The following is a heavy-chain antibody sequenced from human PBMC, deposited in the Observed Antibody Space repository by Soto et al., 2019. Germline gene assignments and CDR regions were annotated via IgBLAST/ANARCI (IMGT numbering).Heavy chain of an antibody. D-gene: IGHD3-22*01. CDR2: IYHSGST. CDR3: ARDNSGYYGRYFDY. Sequence: PSETMSLTCTVAGGSIGSYGWRWIRQHPGKGLEWIGYIYHSGSTNYNPSLKSRVTISVDKSKNQSSLKLSSVTAADTAVYYCARDNSGYYGRYFDYWGQGTLVTVSS. J-gene: IGHJ4*02. V-gene: IGHV4-59*12. CDR1: GGSIGSYG.